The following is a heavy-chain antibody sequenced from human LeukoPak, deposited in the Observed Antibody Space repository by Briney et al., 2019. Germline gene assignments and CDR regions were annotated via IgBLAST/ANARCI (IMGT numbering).Heavy chain of an antibody. D-gene: IGHD6-19*01. V-gene: IGHV3-21*01. CDR1: RFTFSTYS. CDR3: ARVGYSSGWCFDY. CDR2: ISSTSSYI. J-gene: IGHJ4*02. Sequence: GGSLRLSCAASRFTFSTYSMNWVRQAPGKGLEWVSSISSTSSYIYYADSVKGRFTISRDNDQKSLYLQMNSLRAEDRAVYYCARVGYSSGWCFDYWGQGTLVTVSS.